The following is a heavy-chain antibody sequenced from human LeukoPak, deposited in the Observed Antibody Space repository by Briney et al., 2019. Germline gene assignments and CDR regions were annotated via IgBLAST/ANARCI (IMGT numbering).Heavy chain of an antibody. V-gene: IGHV4-4*07. CDR1: GGSISSYY. D-gene: IGHD2-2*02. CDR2: FYTSGST. Sequence: SETLSLTCTVSGGSISSYYWSWIRQPAGKELEWIGRFYTSGSTNYNPSLKSRVTMSVDTSKNQFSLKLSSVTAADTAVYYCARDGDIVVVPAAIRRYYYYMDVWGKGTTVTVSS. J-gene: IGHJ6*03. CDR3: ARDGDIVVVPAAIRRYYYYMDV.